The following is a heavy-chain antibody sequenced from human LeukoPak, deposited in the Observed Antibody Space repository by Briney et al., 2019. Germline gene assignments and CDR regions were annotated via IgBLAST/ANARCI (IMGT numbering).Heavy chain of an antibody. CDR3: ARVLCYYYYMDV. CDR2: INHSGST. V-gene: IGHV4-34*01. J-gene: IGHJ6*03. CDR1: GGSFSGCY. Sequence: SETLSLTCAVYGGSFSGCYWSWIRQPPGKGLEWIGEINHSGSTNYNPSLKSRVTISVDTSKNQFSLKLSSVTAADTAVYYCARVLCYYYYMDVWGKGTTVTVSS.